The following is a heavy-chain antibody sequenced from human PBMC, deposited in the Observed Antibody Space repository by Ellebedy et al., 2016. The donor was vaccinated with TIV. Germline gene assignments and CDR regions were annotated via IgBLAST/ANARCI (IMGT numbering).Heavy chain of an antibody. Sequence: GSLRLSCAVYGGSFSGYYWSWIRQPPGKGLEWIGEINHSGSTNYNPSLKSRVTISVDTSKNQFSLKLSSVTAADTAVYYCARVHGDYRIDYWGPGTLVTVSS. CDR1: GGSFSGYY. D-gene: IGHD4-17*01. CDR3: ARVHGDYRIDY. V-gene: IGHV4-34*01. CDR2: INHSGST. J-gene: IGHJ4*02.